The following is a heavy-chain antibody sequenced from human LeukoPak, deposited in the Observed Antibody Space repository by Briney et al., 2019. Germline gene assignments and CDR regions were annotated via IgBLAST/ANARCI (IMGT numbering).Heavy chain of an antibody. D-gene: IGHD6-19*01. CDR2: IYHSGST. CDR1: GGSISSSNW. J-gene: IGHJ3*02. Sequence: PSGTLSLTCAVSGGSISSSNWWSWVRQPPGKGLEWIGEIYHSGSTNYNPSLKSRVTISVDKSKNQFSLRLSSVTAADTAVYYCARAAVAGVLHAFDIWGQGTMVTVSS. V-gene: IGHV4-4*02. CDR3: ARAAVAGVLHAFDI.